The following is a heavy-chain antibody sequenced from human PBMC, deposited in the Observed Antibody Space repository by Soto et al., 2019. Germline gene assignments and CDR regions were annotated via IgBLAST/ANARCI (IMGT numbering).Heavy chain of an antibody. D-gene: IGHD3-22*01. Sequence: QVQLVESGGGVVQPGTSLRLSCAASGFAFSYHGIHWVRQAPGKGLEWVAVTWSGGRGEYYADSVRGRFTISRDNSKTTVYLQMNSLRVEDTAVYYCVKDADTSSHYSLLDFRGQGTLVTVSS. CDR3: VKDADTSSHYSLLDF. CDR2: TWSGGRGE. J-gene: IGHJ4*02. CDR1: GFAFSYHG. V-gene: IGHV3-33*06.